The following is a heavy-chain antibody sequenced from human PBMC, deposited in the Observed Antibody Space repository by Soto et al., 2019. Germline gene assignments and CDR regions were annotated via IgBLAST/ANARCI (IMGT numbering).Heavy chain of an antibody. Sequence: LRLSCAASGFTFSSYSMNWVRQAPGKGLEWVSSISSSSYIYYADSVKGRFTISRDNAKNSLYLQMNSLRAEDTAVYYCARDPPDYLGYYYYGMDVWGQGTTVTVSS. J-gene: IGHJ6*02. V-gene: IGHV3-21*01. CDR3: ARDPPDYLGYYYYGMDV. CDR2: ISSSSYI. CDR1: GFTFSSYS. D-gene: IGHD4-17*01.